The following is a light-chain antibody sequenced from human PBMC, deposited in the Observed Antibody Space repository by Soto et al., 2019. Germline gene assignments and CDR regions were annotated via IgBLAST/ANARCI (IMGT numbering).Light chain of an antibody. CDR1: QDISSY. CDR2: SAS. J-gene: IGKJ1*01. CDR3: QQLNRCPRT. V-gene: IGKV1-9*01. Sequence: DIQLTQSPSFLSASVGDRVTITCRASQDISSYLAWYQQRPGKVPRFLTHSASTLQSGVPPRFSATGSGTTFTLTISSLQPEDIATYYCQQLNRCPRTYGQGTKVE.